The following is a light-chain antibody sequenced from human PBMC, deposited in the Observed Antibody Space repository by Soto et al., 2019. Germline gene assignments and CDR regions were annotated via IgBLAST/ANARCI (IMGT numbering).Light chain of an antibody. V-gene: IGKV1-5*01. J-gene: IGKJ1*01. CDR1: QSISSW. CDR2: DAS. CDR3: QQYRT. Sequence: DIQMTQSPSTLSASVGDRVTIPCRASQSISSWLAWYQQKPGKAPKLLIYDASSLESGVPSRFSGSGSGTEFTLTISSLQPDDFATYYCQQYRTFGQGTKVDI.